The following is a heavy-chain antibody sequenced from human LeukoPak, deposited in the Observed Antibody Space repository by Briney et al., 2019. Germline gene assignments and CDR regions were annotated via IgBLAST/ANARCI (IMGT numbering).Heavy chain of an antibody. CDR2: INHSGST. D-gene: IGHD3-16*01. J-gene: IGHJ6*02. Sequence: PSGTLSLTCAVYGGSFSGYYWSWIRQPPGKGLEWIGEINHSGSTNYNPSLKSRVTISVDTSKNQFSLKLSSVTAADTAVYYCARWQGATEGSDYYYYGMDVWGQGTTVTVSS. CDR1: GGSFSGYY. V-gene: IGHV4-34*01. CDR3: ARWQGATEGSDYYYYGMDV.